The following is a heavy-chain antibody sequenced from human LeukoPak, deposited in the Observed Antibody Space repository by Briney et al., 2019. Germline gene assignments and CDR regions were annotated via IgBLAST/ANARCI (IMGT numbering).Heavy chain of an antibody. J-gene: IGHJ4*02. D-gene: IGHD3-22*01. V-gene: IGHV1-69*01. Sequence: ASVKVSCKASGGTFSSYAISWERQAPGQGLEWMGGIIPIFGTANYAQKFQGRVTITADESTSTAYMELSSLRSEDTAVYYCARDEDSSGYFDYWGQGTLVTVSS. CDR3: ARDEDSSGYFDY. CDR1: GGTFSSYA. CDR2: IIPIFGTA.